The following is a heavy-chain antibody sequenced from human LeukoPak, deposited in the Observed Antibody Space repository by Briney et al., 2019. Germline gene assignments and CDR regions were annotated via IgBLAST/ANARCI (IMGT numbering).Heavy chain of an antibody. CDR1: GFTFNNYG. CDR2: IWYDGNNK. CDR3: ARGSSSSWIDY. J-gene: IGHJ4*02. D-gene: IGHD6-13*01. V-gene: IGHV3-33*01. Sequence: GGPLRLSCAASGFTFNNYGMHWVRQAPGKGLEWVAIIWYDGNNKYYADSVKGRFTISRDNSKNTLYLQMNSLRAEDTAVYYCARGSSSSWIDYWGQGTLVTVSS.